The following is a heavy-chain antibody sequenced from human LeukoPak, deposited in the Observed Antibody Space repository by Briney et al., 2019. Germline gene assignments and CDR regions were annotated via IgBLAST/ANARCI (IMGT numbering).Heavy chain of an antibody. CDR3: ARGRVGQWLVDAFDI. CDR1: GFTFSSYR. CDR2: INEDGGEI. Sequence: PGGSLRLSCAASGFTFSSYRMSWVRQAPGKGLEWVANINEDGGEIYYVDSVKGRFTISRNNAKNSLYLHIDSLRAEDTAVYYCARGRVGQWLVDAFDIWGQGTMVTVSS. D-gene: IGHD6-19*01. J-gene: IGHJ3*02. V-gene: IGHV3-7*01.